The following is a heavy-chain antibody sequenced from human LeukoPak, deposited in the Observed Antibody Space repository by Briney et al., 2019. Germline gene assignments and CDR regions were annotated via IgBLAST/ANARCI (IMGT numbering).Heavy chain of an antibody. D-gene: IGHD6-13*01. CDR1: GVTFSSYS. Sequence: PGGSLRLSCAASGVTFSSYSMNWVRQAPGKGLERVSYISSSSSTIYYADSVKGRFTISRDNAKNSLYLQMNSLRAEDTAVYYCARDESEYSSSWKGWGSYYGMDVWGQGTTVTVSS. J-gene: IGHJ6*02. CDR2: ISSSSSTI. CDR3: ARDESEYSSSWKGWGSYYGMDV. V-gene: IGHV3-48*01.